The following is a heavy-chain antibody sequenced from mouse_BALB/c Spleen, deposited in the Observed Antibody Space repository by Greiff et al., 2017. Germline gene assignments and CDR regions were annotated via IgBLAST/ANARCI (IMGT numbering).Heavy chain of an antibody. V-gene: IGHV3-2*02. CDR2: ISYSGST. Sequence: EVKVEESGPGLVKPSQSLSLTCTVTGYSITSDYAWNWIRQFPGNKLEWMGYISYSGSTSYNPSLKSRISITRDTSKNQFFLQLNSVTTEDTATYYCARFYYGSSPWYFDVWGAGTTVTVSS. D-gene: IGHD1-1*01. CDR3: ARFYYGSSPWYFDV. CDR1: GYSITSDYA. J-gene: IGHJ1*01.